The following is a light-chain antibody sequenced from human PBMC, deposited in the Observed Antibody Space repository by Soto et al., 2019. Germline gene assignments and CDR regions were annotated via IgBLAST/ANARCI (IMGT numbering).Light chain of an antibody. CDR2: GSS. V-gene: IGKV3-20*01. J-gene: IGKJ3*01. Sequence: EIVLTQSPGTLSLSPGERATLSCRASQSISSSQLAWYQKRPGQAPSLLIYGSSRRATGIPDRFRGRGSGTEFVLTISRSVPEDFAMYYCQHYGSSVPITFGPGTKVDIK. CDR1: QSISSSQ. CDR3: QHYGSSVPIT.